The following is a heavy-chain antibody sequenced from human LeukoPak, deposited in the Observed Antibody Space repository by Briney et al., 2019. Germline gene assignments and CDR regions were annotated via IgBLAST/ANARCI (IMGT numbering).Heavy chain of an antibody. CDR3: AREPGGWYERSFDY. V-gene: IGHV3-30-3*01. D-gene: IGHD6-19*01. J-gene: IGHJ4*02. CDR1: GFTFSSYA. Sequence: PGGSLRLSCAASGFTFSSYAMHWVRQAPGKGLEWVAVISYDGSNKYYADSVKGRFTICRDNSKNTLYLQMNSLRAEDTAVYYCAREPGGWYERSFDYWGQGTLVTVSS. CDR2: ISYDGSNK.